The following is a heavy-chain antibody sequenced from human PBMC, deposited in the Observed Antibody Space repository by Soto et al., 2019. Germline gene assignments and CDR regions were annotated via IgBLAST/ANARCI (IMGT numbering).Heavy chain of an antibody. CDR2: IYYSGST. CDR3: AREPKDGSHRFDY. J-gene: IGHJ4*02. D-gene: IGHD3-10*01. Sequence: SETLSLTCTVSGGSISSGGYYWSWIRQHPGKGLEWIGYIYYSGSTYYNPSLKSRVTISVDTSKNQFSLKLSSVTAADTAVYYCAREPKDGSHRFDYWGQGTLVTVSS. V-gene: IGHV4-31*03. CDR1: GGSISSGGYY.